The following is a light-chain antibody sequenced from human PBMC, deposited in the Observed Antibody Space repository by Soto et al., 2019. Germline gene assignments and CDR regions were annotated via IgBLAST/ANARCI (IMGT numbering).Light chain of an antibody. CDR2: AVS. Sequence: QSALTQPPSASGSPGQSVTISCTGTSSDVGGYKYVSWYQQYPGKAPKLMIYAVSKRPSGVPDRFSGSKSGNTASLTVSGLQAEDEADYYCQSYDSSLRVVFGGGTQLTVL. CDR1: SSDVGGYKY. J-gene: IGLJ2*01. CDR3: QSYDSSLRVV. V-gene: IGLV2-8*01.